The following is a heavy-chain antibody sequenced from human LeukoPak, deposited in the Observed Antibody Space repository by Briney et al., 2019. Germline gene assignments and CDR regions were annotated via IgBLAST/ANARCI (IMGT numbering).Heavy chain of an antibody. D-gene: IGHD2-2*01. CDR1: GFTFRSYA. CDR2: VSTDGSNQ. V-gene: IGHV3-30-3*01. CDR3: AKELAPYYQLHQD. J-gene: IGHJ4*02. Sequence: GGSLRLSCAASGFTFRSYAMHWVRQAPGKGLEWVAVVSTDGSNQFYADSVKGRFTISRDNSKNTLSLHMNSLRVEDTAVYYCAKELAPYYQLHQDWGQGTLVTVSS.